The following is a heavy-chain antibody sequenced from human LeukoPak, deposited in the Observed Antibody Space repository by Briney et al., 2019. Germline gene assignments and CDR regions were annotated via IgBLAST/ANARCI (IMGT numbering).Heavy chain of an antibody. D-gene: IGHD6-13*01. CDR2: INSDGSTT. Sequence: GGSLRLSCAASGFTFSNYWVHWVRQAPGKGLVWVSRINSDGSTTSYADSVKGRFTISRDNAKNTLYLEMNSLRAEDTAVYYCARDPSSSHYYYYYYMDVWGKGTSVTVSS. V-gene: IGHV3-74*01. J-gene: IGHJ6*03. CDR1: GFTFSNYW. CDR3: ARDPSSSHYYYYYYMDV.